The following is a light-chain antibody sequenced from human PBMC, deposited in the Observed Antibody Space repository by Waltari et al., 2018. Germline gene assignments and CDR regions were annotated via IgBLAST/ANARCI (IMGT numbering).Light chain of an antibody. J-gene: IGKJ1*01. V-gene: IGKV3-20*01. CDR3: QHYVRLPVT. CDR1: QIISRA. Sequence: EIMLTQSPGTLSLSPGERATLSCMASQIISRALAWYQQKPGQAPRRLLYDVSIRACGIPDRFIGSRSWTNFSLTISRLEPEDFAVYYCQHYVRLPVTFGQGTKLEFK. CDR2: DVS.